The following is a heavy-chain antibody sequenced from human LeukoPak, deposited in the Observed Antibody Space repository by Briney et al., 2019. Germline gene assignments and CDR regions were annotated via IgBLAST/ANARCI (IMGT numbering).Heavy chain of an antibody. CDR2: IYYTGST. V-gene: IGHV4-39*02. CDR3: AREGGYGSGGLDD. Sequence: SETLSLTCTVSGGSISSYSYYWGWIRQSPGQGLEWIGSIYYTGSTYYNPSLKSRVTIIVDTSKNQFSLKVNSVTAADTAVYYCAREGGYGSGGLDDWGQGTLVTVSS. D-gene: IGHD3-10*01. CDR1: GGSISSYSYY. J-gene: IGHJ4*02.